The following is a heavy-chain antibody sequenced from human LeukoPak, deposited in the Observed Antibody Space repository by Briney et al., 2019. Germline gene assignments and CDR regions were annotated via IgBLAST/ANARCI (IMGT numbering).Heavy chain of an antibody. CDR1: GGSISSYY. D-gene: IGHD1-26*01. V-gene: IGHV4-59*01. Sequence: SETLSLTCTVSGGSISSYYWSWIRQPPGKGLEWIGDIYYSGTTDYNPSLKSRVTISVDTSNNQFSLKVSSVTAADTAVYYCARSSGTYRSFDYWGQGTLVTVSS. J-gene: IGHJ4*02. CDR2: IYYSGTT. CDR3: ARSSGTYRSFDY.